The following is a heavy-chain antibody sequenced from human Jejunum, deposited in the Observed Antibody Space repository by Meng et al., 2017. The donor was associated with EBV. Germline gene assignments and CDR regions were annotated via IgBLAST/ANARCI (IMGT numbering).Heavy chain of an antibody. Sequence: LQLACSLLLQPAVTRSVRGASSAESFTHPLWSWIRPPPGQGLEWIVDINQSGSTTYNPSLESRVTLSVDTAKNQFSLRLNSVTAADTAIYYCARVVNWDYGDYGAFDYWGQGALVTVSS. CDR1: AESFTHPL. J-gene: IGHJ4*02. V-gene: IGHV4-34*01. CDR3: ARVVNWDYGDYGAFDY. D-gene: IGHD4-17*01. CDR2: INQSGST.